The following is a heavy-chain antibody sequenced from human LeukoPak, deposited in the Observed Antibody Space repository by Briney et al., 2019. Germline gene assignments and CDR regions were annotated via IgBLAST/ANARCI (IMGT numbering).Heavy chain of an antibody. CDR1: GFTFSSYG. D-gene: IGHD2-21*02. J-gene: IGHJ4*02. CDR3: ARDQMDIVVVSAIYY. V-gene: IGHV3-33*01. CDR2: IWYDGSNK. Sequence: PGGPLRLFCAASGFTFSSYGMHGARKAPGRGLEWVAVIWYDGSNKYYVDSVKGRFTISRDNSKNTLYLQMNSLRAEDTAVYYCARDQMDIVVVSAIYYWGQGTLVTVSS.